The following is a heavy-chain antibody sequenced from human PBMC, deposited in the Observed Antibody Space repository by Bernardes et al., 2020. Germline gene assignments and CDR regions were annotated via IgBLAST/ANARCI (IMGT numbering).Heavy chain of an antibody. CDR3: ARGSYYDILTGRTDFDY. Sequence: GGSLRLSCTASGFAFSSYAMHWVRQAPGKGLEWVAFMSYDGSNKFYADSVQGRFTISTDSAKNTLHLQMNSLTTEDTAMYYCARGSYYDILTGRTDFDYWGQGTLVTVSS. CDR1: GFAFSSYA. V-gene: IGHV3-30*01. CDR2: MSYDGSNK. J-gene: IGHJ4*02. D-gene: IGHD3-9*01.